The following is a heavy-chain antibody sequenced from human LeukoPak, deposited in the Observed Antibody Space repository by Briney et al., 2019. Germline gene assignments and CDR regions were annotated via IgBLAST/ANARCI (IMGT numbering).Heavy chain of an antibody. D-gene: IGHD3-10*01. CDR2: IRPRSDGGTT. CDR3: TGYFYGSGSYYNVEWFDP. CDR1: GFTFSNAW. J-gene: IGHJ5*02. Sequence: SGGSLRLSCAASGFTFSNAWMGWVHQAPGKGLEWVGRIRPRSDGGTTDYGGPVKGRFTISRDDSKNMLFLEMNSLETEDTAVYYCTGYFYGSGSYYNVEWFDPWGQGTLVTVSS. V-gene: IGHV3-15*01.